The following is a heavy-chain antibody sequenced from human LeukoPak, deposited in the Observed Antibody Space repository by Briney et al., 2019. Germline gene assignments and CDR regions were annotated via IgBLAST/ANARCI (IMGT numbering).Heavy chain of an antibody. V-gene: IGHV4-4*02. Sequence: SETLSLTCAVSGGSISSSKWWSWVRQPPGKGLEWIGEIYHSGSTNYNPSLKSRVTISVDKSKNQFSLKLSSVTAADTAAYYCATVSAFFYDSGSYYTFDYWGQGTLVTVSS. D-gene: IGHD3-10*01. CDR1: GGSISSSKW. CDR2: IYHSGST. J-gene: IGHJ4*02. CDR3: ATVSAFFYDSGSYYTFDY.